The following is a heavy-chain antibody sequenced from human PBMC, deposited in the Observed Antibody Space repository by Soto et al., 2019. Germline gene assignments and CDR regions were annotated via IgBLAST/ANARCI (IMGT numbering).Heavy chain of an antibody. CDR2: ISAYNGNT. CDR1: GYKFNSFG. J-gene: IGHJ6*03. D-gene: IGHD3-3*01. Sequence: QVQLMPSGAEVTKPGASINVSCQASGYKFNSFGIAWVRQAPGQGLEWLGWISAYNGNTNYTQKLQGSVTLTKDTPTTTAYIELRSLRSDDTAIFDCARVKGDFWNDHYFYMDVWGKGTTVNVTS. V-gene: IGHV1-18*01. CDR3: ARVKGDFWNDHYFYMDV.